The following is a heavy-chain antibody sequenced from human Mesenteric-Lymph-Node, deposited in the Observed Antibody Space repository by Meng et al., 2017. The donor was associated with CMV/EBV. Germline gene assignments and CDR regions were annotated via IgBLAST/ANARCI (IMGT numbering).Heavy chain of an antibody. CDR3: AREQWLAHYFDY. V-gene: IGHV3-21*04. J-gene: IGHJ4*02. D-gene: IGHD6-19*01. CDR2: ISRSDSYR. Sequence: GGSLRLSCSASGFSLSGYNMDWVRQAPGKGLEWVSSISRSDSYRHYADSVKGRFTISRDNAKNSVDLQMTSLRAEDTAVYFCAREQWLAHYFDYWGQGMLVTVSS. CDR1: GFSLSGYN.